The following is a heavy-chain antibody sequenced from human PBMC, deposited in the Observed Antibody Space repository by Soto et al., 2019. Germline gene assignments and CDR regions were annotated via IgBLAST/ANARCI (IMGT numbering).Heavy chain of an antibody. CDR3: ASETSVNAFEV. CDR2: ISAHNGNT. V-gene: IGHV1-18*01. D-gene: IGHD3-3*01. Sequence: QLQLVQSGAEVKKPGASVKVSCKASGYTFTSFSWVRQAPGQGLEWMGWISAHNGNTNYAQKLQGRVTMTTDTSTSTAYMELRSLRSDDTAVYYCASETSVNAFEVWGQGTMVTVSS. CDR1: GYTFTS. J-gene: IGHJ3*01.